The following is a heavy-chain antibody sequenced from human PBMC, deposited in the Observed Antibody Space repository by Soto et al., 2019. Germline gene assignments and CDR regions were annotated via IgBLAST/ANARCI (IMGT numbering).Heavy chain of an antibody. CDR2: IFPKFGTT. CDR3: EAEMTFGKLSVV. V-gene: IGHV1-69*13. D-gene: IGHD3-16*02. Sequence: SVKVSCRASGDTDTNYVISWVRQAPGQGLEWMGGIFPKFGTTYSAQKLQDRLTITADESTSTVYMQLSSLRLDDTAVYYCEAEMTFGKLSVVWGQGTTVTVSS. J-gene: IGHJ6*02. CDR1: GDTDTNYV.